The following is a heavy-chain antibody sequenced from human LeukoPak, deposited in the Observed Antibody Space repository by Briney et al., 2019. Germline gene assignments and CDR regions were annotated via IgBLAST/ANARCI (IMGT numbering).Heavy chain of an antibody. CDR1: GGTFSSYA. D-gene: IGHD5-18*01. V-gene: IGHV1-69*04. CDR3: ARAADSGYSYGPYY. J-gene: IGHJ4*02. Sequence: SVKVSCKASGGTFSSYAISWVRQAPGQGLEWMGRIIPILGIANYAQKFQGRATITADKSTSTAYMELSSLRSEDTAVYYCARAADSGYSYGPYYWGQGTLVTVSS. CDR2: IIPILGIA.